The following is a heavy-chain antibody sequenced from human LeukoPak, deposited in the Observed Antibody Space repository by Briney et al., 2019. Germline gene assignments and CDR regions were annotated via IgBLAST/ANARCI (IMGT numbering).Heavy chain of an antibody. Sequence: PGGSLRLSCAASGFTFSSYWMSWVRQAPGTGLEWVANIKQDGSEKYYVDSVKGRFTISRDNAKNSLYLQMNSLRVEDTAIYYCASSRGFDYWGQGALVTVSS. CDR2: IKQDGSEK. V-gene: IGHV3-7*03. D-gene: IGHD3-10*01. J-gene: IGHJ4*02. CDR1: GFTFSSYW. CDR3: ASSRGFDY.